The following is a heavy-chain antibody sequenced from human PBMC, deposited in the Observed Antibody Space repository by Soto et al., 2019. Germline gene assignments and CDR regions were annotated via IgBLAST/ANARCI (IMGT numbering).Heavy chain of an antibody. CDR1: GDSISSSNYF. Sequence: QLQLQESGPGLVKPWETLSLTCTVSGDSISSSNYFWGWIRQTPGKGLEWIGTIFYSGSTYYNPSLKSRVTISVDTSKNQFSLRLTSVTAADTALYYCARRYGWLYFDYWGQGSLVTVSS. D-gene: IGHD6-19*01. CDR2: IFYSGST. J-gene: IGHJ4*02. CDR3: ARRYGWLYFDY. V-gene: IGHV4-39*01.